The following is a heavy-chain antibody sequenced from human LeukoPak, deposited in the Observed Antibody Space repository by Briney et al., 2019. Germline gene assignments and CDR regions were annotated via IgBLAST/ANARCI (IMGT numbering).Heavy chain of an antibody. CDR3: AKGVGQQLPFDY. CDR1: GFTFSSYW. D-gene: IGHD4-11*01. CDR2: IKQDGSVK. J-gene: IGHJ4*02. V-gene: IGHV3-7*04. Sequence: GGSLRLSCAASGFTFSSYWMSWVRQAPGKGLEWVANIKQDGSVKNYVDSVKGRFTISRDNAKNSLYLQMNSLRSEDTAMFYCAKGVGQQLPFDYGGPETVDTVSS.